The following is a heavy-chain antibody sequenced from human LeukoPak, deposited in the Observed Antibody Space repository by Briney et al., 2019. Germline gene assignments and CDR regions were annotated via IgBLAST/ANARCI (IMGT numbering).Heavy chain of an antibody. D-gene: IGHD2-8*01. CDR3: ARLGKWAFHY. J-gene: IGHJ4*02. CDR2: IYHSGRT. Sequence: SETLSLTCTVSGYSISSGYYWGWIRQPPGKGLEWIGSIYHSGRTYYNPSLKSRVTISVDTSKNQFSLKLSSVTAADTAVYYCARLGKWAFHYWGQGTLVTVSS. CDR1: GYSISSGYY. V-gene: IGHV4-38-2*02.